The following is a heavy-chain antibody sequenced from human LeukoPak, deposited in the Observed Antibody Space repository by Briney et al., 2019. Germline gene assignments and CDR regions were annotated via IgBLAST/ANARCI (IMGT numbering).Heavy chain of an antibody. CDR2: IYSGGST. CDR3: ARDQWVGGSYYYYGMDV. CDR1: GFTFSSHG. V-gene: IGHV3-NL1*01. Sequence: PGGSLRLSCAASGFTFSSHGFHWVRQAPGKGLEWVSVIYSGGSTYYADSVKGRFTISRDNSKNTLYLQMNSLRAEDTAVYYCARDQWVGGSYYYYGMDVWGQGTTVTVSS. D-gene: IGHD6-19*01. J-gene: IGHJ6*02.